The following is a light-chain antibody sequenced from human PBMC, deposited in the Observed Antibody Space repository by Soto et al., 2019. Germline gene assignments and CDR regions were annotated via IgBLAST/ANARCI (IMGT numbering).Light chain of an antibody. CDR1: QSVSSY. CDR2: GAS. Sequence: EIVLTQSPATLSLSPGERATLSCRASQSVSSYLAWYQQKPGQAPRLVIYGASTRATGVPARFSGSGFETEFTLTISSLQSEDFAVYYCQQYNNWPPITFGQGTRLEIK. J-gene: IGKJ5*01. CDR3: QQYNNWPPIT. V-gene: IGKV3-15*01.